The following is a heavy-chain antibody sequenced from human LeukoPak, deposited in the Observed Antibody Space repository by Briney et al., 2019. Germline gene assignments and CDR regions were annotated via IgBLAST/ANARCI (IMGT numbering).Heavy chain of an antibody. CDR3: TTLGYHLDS. CDR2: FAGSDTTT. V-gene: IGHV3-48*04. Sequence: PGGSLRLSCAASGFTFSSYSMNWVRQAPGKGLEWVAYFAGSDTTTYYADSVKGRFTISRDNARNSLYLQMNSLRAEDTALYYCTTLGYHLDSWGQGTRVTVSS. J-gene: IGHJ4*02. CDR1: GFTFSSYS. D-gene: IGHD3-22*01.